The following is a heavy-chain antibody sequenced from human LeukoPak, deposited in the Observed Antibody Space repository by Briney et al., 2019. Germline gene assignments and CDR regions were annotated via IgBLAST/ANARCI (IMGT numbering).Heavy chain of an antibody. J-gene: IGHJ4*02. Sequence: GGSLRLSCTASGFTFGDYAMSWVRQAPGKGLEWVGFIRSKAYGGTTEYAASVKGRFTISRDDSKSIAYLQMNSLKTEDTAVYYCSYSGYNDYWGQGTLATVSS. V-gene: IGHV3-49*04. D-gene: IGHD1-14*01. CDR3: SYSGYNDY. CDR1: GFTFGDYA. CDR2: IRSKAYGGTT.